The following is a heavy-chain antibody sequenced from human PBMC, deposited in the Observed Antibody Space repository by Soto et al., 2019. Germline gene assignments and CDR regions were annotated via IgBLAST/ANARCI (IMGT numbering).Heavy chain of an antibody. D-gene: IGHD5-18*01. J-gene: IGHJ4*02. CDR2: IKSKSDGETA. CDR3: AITAMINRDSSTSFDY. V-gene: IGHV3-15*01. CDR1: GLTFSNVW. Sequence: EVQLVESGGGSVKPGGSLRLSCAAPGLTFSNVWITWVGQAPGKGLEWVGRIKSKSDGETADVAAPVKARFTISRDDSKNTVFLEMNSLKSEDTALYYCAITAMINRDSSTSFDYWGRGTQVTVSS.